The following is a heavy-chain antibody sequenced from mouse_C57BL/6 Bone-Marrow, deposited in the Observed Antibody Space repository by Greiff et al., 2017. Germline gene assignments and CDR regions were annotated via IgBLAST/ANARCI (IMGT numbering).Heavy chain of an antibody. CDR1: GFNIKDDY. V-gene: IGHV14-4*01. CDR3: ATPFTTGVATDLDY. J-gene: IGHJ2*01. Sequence: EVQLQQSGAKLVRPGASVKLSCTASGFNIKDDYMHWVKQRPEQGLEWIGWIDPENGDTEYASKFQGKATITADTSSNTAYLQLSSLTSEDTAVYYCATPFTTGVATDLDYGGQGTTLTVSS. CDR2: IDPENGDT. D-gene: IGHD1-1*01.